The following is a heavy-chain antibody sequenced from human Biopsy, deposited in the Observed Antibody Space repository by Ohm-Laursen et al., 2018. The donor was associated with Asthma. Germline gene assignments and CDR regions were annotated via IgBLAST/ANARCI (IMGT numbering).Heavy chain of an antibody. D-gene: IGHD5-12*01. J-gene: IGHJ4*02. CDR2: ISYDGNHK. CDR1: GFTFSTYG. CDR3: AKRRGYSGHDNDY. Sequence: SLRLSCAASGFTFSTYGMHWVRQAPGKGLEWVAVISYDGNHKFYEDSVKGRFTISRDNSKNTLYLQMNSLRTEDTAVCYCAKRRGYSGHDNDYWGQGTLVIVSS. V-gene: IGHV3-30*18.